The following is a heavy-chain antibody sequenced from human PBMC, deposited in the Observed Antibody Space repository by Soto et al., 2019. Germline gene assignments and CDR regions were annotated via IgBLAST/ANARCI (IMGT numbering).Heavy chain of an antibody. Sequence: QVQLVQSGAEVKKPGSSVKVSCKASGGTFSSYAISWVRQAPGQGREWMGGIIPIFGTAHYAQKFQGRVTITGDESTSKAYLELSSLRSEDTAVYYWARGREGGIVVVTSFDPVGQGTLVTVSS. CDR2: IIPIFGTA. CDR3: ARGREGGIVVVTSFDP. CDR1: GGTFSSYA. J-gene: IGHJ5*02. D-gene: IGHD2-21*02. V-gene: IGHV1-69*01.